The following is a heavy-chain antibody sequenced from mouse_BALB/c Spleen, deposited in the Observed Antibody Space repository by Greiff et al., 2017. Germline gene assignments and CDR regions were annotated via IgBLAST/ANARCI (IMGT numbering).Heavy chain of an antibody. D-gene: IGHD2-1*01. CDR3: ARGKPDYFDY. CDR2: ISSGGSYT. J-gene: IGHJ2*01. V-gene: IGHV5-6*01. Sequence: EVQLMESGGDLVKPGGSLKLSCAASGFTFSSYGMAWVRQTPDKRLEWVATISSGGSYTYYPDSVKGRFTISRDNAKNTLYLQMSSLKSEDTAMYYCARGKPDYFDYWGQGTTLTVSS. CDR1: GFTFSSYG.